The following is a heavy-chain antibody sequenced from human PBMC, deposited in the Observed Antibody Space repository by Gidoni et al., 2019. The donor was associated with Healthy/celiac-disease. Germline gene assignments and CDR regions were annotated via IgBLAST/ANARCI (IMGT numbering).Heavy chain of an antibody. J-gene: IGHJ5*02. V-gene: IGHV4-59*01. Sequence: QVQLQESGPGLVKPSETLSLTCTVSGGSISSYYWSWIRQPPGKGLEWIGYIYYSGSTNYNPSLKSRVTISVDTSKNQFSLKLSSVTAADTAVYSCAREFDWLLYRWFDPWGQGTLVTVSS. CDR2: IYYSGST. CDR1: GGSISSYY. D-gene: IGHD3-9*01. CDR3: AREFDWLLYRWFDP.